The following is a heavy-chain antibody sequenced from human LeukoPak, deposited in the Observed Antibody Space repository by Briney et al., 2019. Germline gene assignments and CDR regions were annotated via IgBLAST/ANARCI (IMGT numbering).Heavy chain of an antibody. CDR3: ARAAMVRGVDYFDY. J-gene: IGHJ4*02. CDR2: ISGGGGTT. D-gene: IGHD3-10*01. Sequence: GGSLRLSCAASGFIFSTYSMTWVRQAPGKGLEWVSVISGGGGTTYYADSVKGRFTISRDISTNTLYLQMNSLRAGDTAVYYCARAAMVRGVDYFDYWGQGTLITVSS. V-gene: IGHV3-23*01. CDR1: GFIFSTYS.